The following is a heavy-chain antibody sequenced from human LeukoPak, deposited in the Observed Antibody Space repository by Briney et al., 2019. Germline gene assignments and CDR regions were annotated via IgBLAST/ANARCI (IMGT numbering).Heavy chain of an antibody. V-gene: IGHV1-18*01. Sequence: ASVKVSCKASGYTFTSYGISWVRQAPGQGLEWMGWISAYNGNTNYAQKLQGRVTMTTDTSTSTGYMELRSLRSDDTAVYYCARSRDGYNLGWFDPWGQGTLVTVSS. CDR1: GYTFTSYG. D-gene: IGHD5-24*01. J-gene: IGHJ5*02. CDR2: ISAYNGNT. CDR3: ARSRDGYNLGWFDP.